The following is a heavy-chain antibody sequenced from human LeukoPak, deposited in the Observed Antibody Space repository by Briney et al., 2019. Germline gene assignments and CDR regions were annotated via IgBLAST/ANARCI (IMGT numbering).Heavy chain of an antibody. Sequence: GGSLRLSCAASGFTFSSYWMSWVRQAPGKGLEWVANIKQDGSEKYYVDSVKGRFTISRDNAKNSLYLQMNSLRAEDTAVYYCARAPQQWLVRAEYFQHWGQGTLVTVSS. CDR3: ARAPQQWLVRAEYFQH. CDR1: GFTFSSYW. V-gene: IGHV3-7*01. CDR2: IKQDGSEK. J-gene: IGHJ1*01. D-gene: IGHD6-19*01.